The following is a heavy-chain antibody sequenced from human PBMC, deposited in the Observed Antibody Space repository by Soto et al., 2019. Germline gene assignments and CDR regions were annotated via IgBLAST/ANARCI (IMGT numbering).Heavy chain of an antibody. CDR3: ARTFRYDLWSSSTFYAMNV. V-gene: IGHV4-28*01. D-gene: IGHD3-3*01. CDR2: IYYKGTT. Sequence: QVQLQESGPGLVKPADTLSLTCAVSAYSISSGNWWGWIRQPPGKGLEWIRYIYYKGTTSYPPSLKRRGSLSVDTSTKHCSLELRSLTAVDTAVYYCARTFRYDLWSSSTFYAMNVWGQATKVIVSS. J-gene: IGHJ6*02. CDR1: AYSISSGNW.